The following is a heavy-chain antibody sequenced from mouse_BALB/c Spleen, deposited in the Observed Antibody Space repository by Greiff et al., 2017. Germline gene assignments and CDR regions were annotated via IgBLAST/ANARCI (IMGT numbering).Heavy chain of an antibody. V-gene: IGHV1S81*02. D-gene: IGHD1-1*01. CDR2: INPSNGGT. J-gene: IGHJ2*01. CDR1: GYTFTSYY. Sequence: QVQLKESGAELVKPGASVKLSCKASGYTFTSYYMYWVKQRPGQGLEWIGEINPSNGGTNFNEKFKSKATLTVDKSSSTAYMQLSSLTSEDSAVYYCTRWPLANDFDYWGQGTTLTVSS. CDR3: TRWPLANDFDY.